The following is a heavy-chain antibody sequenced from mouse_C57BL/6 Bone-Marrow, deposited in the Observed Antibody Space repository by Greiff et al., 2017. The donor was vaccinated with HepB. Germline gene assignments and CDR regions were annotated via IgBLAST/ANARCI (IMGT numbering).Heavy chain of an antibody. D-gene: IGHD1-1*01. V-gene: IGHV1-80*01. CDR3: ARRDYYGSSYEYFDV. CDR2: IYPGDGDT. Sequence: QVQLQQSGAELVKPGASVKISCKASGYAFSSYWMNWVKQRPGKGLEWIGQIYPGDGDTNYNGKFKGKATLTADKSSSTAYMQLSSLTSEDSAVYFCARRDYYGSSYEYFDVWGTGTTVTVSS. J-gene: IGHJ1*03. CDR1: GYAFSSYW.